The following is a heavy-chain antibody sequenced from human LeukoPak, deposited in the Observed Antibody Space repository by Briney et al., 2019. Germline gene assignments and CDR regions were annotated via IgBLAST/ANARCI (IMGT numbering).Heavy chain of an antibody. J-gene: IGHJ6*03. Sequence: SETLSLTCAVSDDSITMYYWTWIRQPPGKGLEWIGYVDHTGSTNFNPSLNGRVRISRDTSKNLFSLRLRSVTAADTGVYFCARGRVSSSTWYSTYYYYFYMDVWGKGTTVTVSS. V-gene: IGHV4-59*01. CDR1: DDSITMYY. CDR3: ARGRVSSSTWYSTYYYYFYMDV. CDR2: VDHTGST. D-gene: IGHD1-1*01.